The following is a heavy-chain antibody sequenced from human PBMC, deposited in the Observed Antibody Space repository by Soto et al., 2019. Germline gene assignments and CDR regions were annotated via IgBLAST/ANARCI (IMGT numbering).Heavy chain of an antibody. V-gene: IGHV3-7*03. Sequence: GGSLRLSCVVSGFTFSSYWMTWVRQVPGKGLEWVANIKQDGTEKYYVDSVRGRFTIYRDNAKNSLYLQMNSLRAEDTAVYYCARVRKTATGDYWGQGTQVTVSS. J-gene: IGHJ4*02. CDR1: GFTFSSYW. CDR3: ARVRKTATGDY. CDR2: IKQDGTEK. D-gene: IGHD5-18*01.